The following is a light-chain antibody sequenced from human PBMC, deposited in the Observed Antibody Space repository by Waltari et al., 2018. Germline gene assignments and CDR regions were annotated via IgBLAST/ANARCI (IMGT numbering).Light chain of an antibody. Sequence: IVLTQSPGTLSLSPGESATLSCRTSQSVTRALAWYQQKPGQAPRLLIYGASNRATGTQDRVSGSGSGTDFSLTISSLEPEEFAVYYCQHYLRLPVTFGQGTKVEVK. J-gene: IGKJ1*01. CDR2: GAS. CDR3: QHYLRLPVT. V-gene: IGKV3-20*01. CDR1: QSVTRA.